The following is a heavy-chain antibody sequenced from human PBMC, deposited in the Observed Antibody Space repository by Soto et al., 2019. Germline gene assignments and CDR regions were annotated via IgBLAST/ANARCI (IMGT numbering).Heavy chain of an antibody. CDR3: ARAVTWGLDV. D-gene: IGHD3-10*01. V-gene: IGHV3-48*02. J-gene: IGHJ6*02. CDR1: GFTFSLYS. CDR2: ISRSSTGI. Sequence: EVQLVESGGGLVQPGGSLRLSCAAAGFTFSLYSISWVRQAPGKGLEWVSYISRSSTGIHYADSVKGRFTISRDDATNSMHLQMNSLRDGDTAVYYCARAVTWGLDVWGQGTTVSISS.